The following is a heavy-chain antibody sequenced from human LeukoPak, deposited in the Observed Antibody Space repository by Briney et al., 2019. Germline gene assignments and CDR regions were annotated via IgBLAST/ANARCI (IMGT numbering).Heavy chain of an antibody. V-gene: IGHV1-2*02. CDR3: ARGIDTPMVTGY. CDR2: INPNSGCT. CDR1: GYTFTDYY. D-gene: IGHD5-18*01. J-gene: IGHJ4*02. Sequence: ASVKVSCKASGYTFTDYYMHWVRQAPGHGLEWMGWINPNSGCTNHAQNFQGRVTMTRDTSINTVYMELSRLRSDDTAVYYCARGIDTPMVTGYWGQGTLVTVSS.